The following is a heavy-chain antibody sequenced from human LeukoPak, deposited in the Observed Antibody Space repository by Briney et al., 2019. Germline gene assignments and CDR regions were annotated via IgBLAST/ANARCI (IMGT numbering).Heavy chain of an antibody. D-gene: IGHD7-27*01. J-gene: IGHJ4*02. CDR3: AKELLGNFDY. V-gene: IGHV3-9*01. CDR1: GFTFDDYA. Sequence: GRSLRLSCAASGFTFDDYAMHWVRQAPGKGLEWVSGILRNSGSIGYADSVKGRFTISRDNSKNTLYLQMNSLRAEDTALYYCAKELLGNFDYWGQGTLVTVSS. CDR2: ILRNSGSI.